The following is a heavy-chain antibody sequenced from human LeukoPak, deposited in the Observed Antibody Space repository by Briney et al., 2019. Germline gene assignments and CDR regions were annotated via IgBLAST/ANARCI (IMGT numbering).Heavy chain of an antibody. CDR3: ARQRWGYNYH. V-gene: IGHV1-8*01. J-gene: IGHJ4*02. CDR1: GYTFTIYD. Sequence: ASVTVSFKASGYTFTIYDINGVRQAPGQGLEWMGWMNPNSGNTGYAQKFQGRVTMTRNTSISTAYMELSSLRSEDTAVYYCARQRWGYNYHWGQGTLVTVSS. CDR2: MNPNSGNT. D-gene: IGHD5-24*01.